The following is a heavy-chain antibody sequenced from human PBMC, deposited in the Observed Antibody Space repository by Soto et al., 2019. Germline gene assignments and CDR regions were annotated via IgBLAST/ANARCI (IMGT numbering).Heavy chain of an antibody. J-gene: IGHJ1*01. V-gene: IGHV3-48*01. CDR1: GFTFSSYS. CDR2: VTSSSSTI. CDR3: ARDLGSSWYAEYFQH. D-gene: IGHD6-13*01. Sequence: EVQLVESGGGLVQPGGSLRLSCAASGFTFSSYSMNWVRQAPGKGLEWVSYVTSSSSTIYYADSVKGRFTISRDNAKNSLYLQMTSLRAEDTAVYYCARDLGSSWYAEYFQHWGQGTLVTVSS.